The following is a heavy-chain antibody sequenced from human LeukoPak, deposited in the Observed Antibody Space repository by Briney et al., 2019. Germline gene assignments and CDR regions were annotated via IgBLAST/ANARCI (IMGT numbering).Heavy chain of an antibody. CDR3: ARDRDYYYYMDV. V-gene: IGHV3-7*01. CDR2: IKQDGSEK. CDR1: GFTFSSYW. J-gene: IGHJ6*03. Sequence: GGSLRLSCAASGFTFSSYWMSWVRQAPGKGWEGVANIKQDGSEKYYVDSVKGRFTISRDNAKNSLYLQMNSLRAEDTAVYYCARDRDYYYYMDVWGKGTTVTVSS.